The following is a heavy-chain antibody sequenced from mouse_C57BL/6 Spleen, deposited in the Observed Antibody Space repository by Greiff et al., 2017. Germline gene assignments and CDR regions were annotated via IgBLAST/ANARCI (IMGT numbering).Heavy chain of an antibody. Sequence: QVQLQQPGAELVKPGASVKLSCKASGYTFTSYWMQWVKQRPGQGLEWIGEIDPSDSYTNYNQKFKGKATLTVDTSSSTAYMQLSSLTSEDSAVYYGAKRGGYYGSSYYFDYWGQGTTLTVSS. CDR1: GYTFTSYW. J-gene: IGHJ2*01. CDR2: IDPSDSYT. V-gene: IGHV1-50*01. CDR3: AKRGGYYGSSYYFDY. D-gene: IGHD1-1*01.